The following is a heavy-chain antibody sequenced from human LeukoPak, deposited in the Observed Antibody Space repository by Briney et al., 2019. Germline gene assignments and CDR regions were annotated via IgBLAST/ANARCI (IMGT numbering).Heavy chain of an antibody. Sequence: GGSLRLSCAASGFTFDDYGMSWVRQAPGKGLEWVSGINWNGGSTGYADSVKGRFTISRDNAKNSLYLQMNSLRAEDTALYYCARGGYCSSTSCYYNWFDPWGQGTLVTVSS. CDR1: GFTFDDYG. V-gene: IGHV3-20*04. CDR2: INWNGGST. D-gene: IGHD2-2*01. J-gene: IGHJ5*02. CDR3: ARGGYCSSTSCYYNWFDP.